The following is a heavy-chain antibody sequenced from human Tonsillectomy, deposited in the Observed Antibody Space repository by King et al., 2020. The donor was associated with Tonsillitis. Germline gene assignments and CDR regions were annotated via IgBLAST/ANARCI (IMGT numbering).Heavy chain of an antibody. V-gene: IGHV4-30-4*07. J-gene: IGHJ3*02. CDR1: GGSISSGGYS. D-gene: IGHD2-15*01. Sequence: QLQESGPGLVKPSQTLSLTCAVSGGSISSGGYSWSWIRQPPGKGLEWIGYIYYSGSTYYNPSLKSRVTISVDTSKNQFSLKLSSVTAADTAVDYWGRGPVIVVGGAAGGGAFDIWGQGTMVTVSS. CDR2: IYYSGST. CDR3: GRGPVIVVGGAAGGGAFDI.